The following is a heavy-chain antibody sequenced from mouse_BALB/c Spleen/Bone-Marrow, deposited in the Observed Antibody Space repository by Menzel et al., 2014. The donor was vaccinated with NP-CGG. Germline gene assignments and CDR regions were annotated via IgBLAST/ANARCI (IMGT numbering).Heavy chain of an antibody. D-gene: IGHD2-4*01. Sequence: EVKLVESGGGLVQPGGSLKLSCAASGFDFSRYWMSWVRQAPGKGLEWIGEINLDSSTINYTPSLRDKFIISRDNAKNTLYPQMSKVRSEDTALYYCARLYYDYDDVFYWYFDVWGAGTTVTVSS. J-gene: IGHJ1*01. V-gene: IGHV4-1*02. CDR1: GFDFSRYW. CDR2: INLDSSTI. CDR3: ARLYYDYDDVFYWYFDV.